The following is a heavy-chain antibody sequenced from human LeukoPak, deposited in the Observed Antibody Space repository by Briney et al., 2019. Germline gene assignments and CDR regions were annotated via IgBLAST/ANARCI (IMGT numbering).Heavy chain of an antibody. D-gene: IGHD6-13*01. CDR3: ARGLAAAGYFDY. Sequence: ASVKVSCKASGYTFTSYGISWVRQAPGQGLEWMGWISANDGNTDYPQKLQGRVTMTTDASTSTAYMELRSLRSDDTAVYYCARGLAAAGYFDYWGQGTLVTVSS. CDR1: GYTFTSYG. J-gene: IGHJ4*02. CDR2: ISANDGNT. V-gene: IGHV1-18*01.